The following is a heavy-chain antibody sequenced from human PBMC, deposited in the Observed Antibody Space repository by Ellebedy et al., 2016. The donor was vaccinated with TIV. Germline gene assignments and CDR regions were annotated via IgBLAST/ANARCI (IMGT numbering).Heavy chain of an antibody. CDR1: GFTFSSYA. D-gene: IGHD5-12*01. J-gene: IGHJ4*02. CDR3: ARDSDRDIVATSFGY. CDR2: ISSNGGST. Sequence: GESLKISXAASGFTFSSYAMHWVRQAPGKGLEYVSAISSNGGSTYYANSVKGRFTISRDNSKNTLYLQMGSLRAEDMAVYYCARDSDRDIVATSFGYWGQGTLVTVSS. V-gene: IGHV3-64*01.